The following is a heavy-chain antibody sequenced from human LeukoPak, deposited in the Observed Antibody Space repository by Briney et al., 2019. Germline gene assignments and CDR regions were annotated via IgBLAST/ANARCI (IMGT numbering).Heavy chain of an antibody. J-gene: IGHJ3*02. CDR3: ATAWGIVGTTWGAFDI. CDR1: GGSISSYY. D-gene: IGHD1-26*01. V-gene: IGHV4-59*08. Sequence: PSETLSLTCTVSGGSISSYYWSWIRQPPGKGLEWIGYIYWIGSTNYNPSLRSRVTISVDTSKNQFSLKLSSVTAADTAVYYCATAWGIVGTTWGAFDIWGPGTMVTVS. CDR2: IYWIGST.